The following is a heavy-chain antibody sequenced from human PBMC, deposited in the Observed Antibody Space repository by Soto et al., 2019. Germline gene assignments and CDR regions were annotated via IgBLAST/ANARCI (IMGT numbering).Heavy chain of an antibody. CDR2: IDPSDSYT. V-gene: IGHV5-10-1*01. Sequence: PGESLKISCKGSGYSFTSYWISWVRQMPGKGLEWMGRIDPSDSYTNYSPSFQGHVTISADKSISTAYLQWSSLKASDTAMYYCASHRSPYYYYGMDVWGQGTTVTVSS. CDR1: GYSFTSYW. CDR3: ASHRSPYYYYGMDV. J-gene: IGHJ6*02.